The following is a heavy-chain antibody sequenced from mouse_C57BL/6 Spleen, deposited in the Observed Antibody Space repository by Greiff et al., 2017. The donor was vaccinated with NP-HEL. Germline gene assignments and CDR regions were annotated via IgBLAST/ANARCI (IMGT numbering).Heavy chain of an antibody. D-gene: IGHD2-4*01. V-gene: IGHV2-9-1*01. CDR2: IWTGGGT. J-gene: IGHJ2*01. CDR3: ARTNYDYDVGFFDY. CDR1: GFSFTSYA. Sequence: QVQLKESGPGLVAPSQSLSITCTVSGFSFTSYAISWVRQPPGKGLEWLGVIWTGGGTNYNSALKSRLSISKDNSKSQVFLKMNSLQTDDTARYYCARTNYDYDVGFFDYWGQGTTLTVSS.